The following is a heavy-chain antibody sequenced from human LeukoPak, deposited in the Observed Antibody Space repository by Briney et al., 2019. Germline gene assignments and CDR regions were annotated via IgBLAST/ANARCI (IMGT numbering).Heavy chain of an antibody. J-gene: IGHJ4*02. Sequence: GGSLRLSCAASEITLSSYGVSWVRQAPGKGLEWLSAISFSAGTTYYADSVRGRFTISRDNSKNTLYLQLSSLRAEDTAVYYCARTEAVSGTALAYWGQGTLVTVSS. D-gene: IGHD1-7*01. V-gene: IGHV3-23*01. CDR3: ARTEAVSGTALAY. CDR1: EITLSSYG. CDR2: ISFSAGTT.